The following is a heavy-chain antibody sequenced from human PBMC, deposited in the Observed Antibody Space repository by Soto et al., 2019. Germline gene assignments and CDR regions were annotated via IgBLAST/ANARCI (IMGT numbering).Heavy chain of an antibody. CDR3: VRALCSTLGVEY. Sequence: EVQLVESGGGLVQPGGSLSLSCVASGFTFRDHRMHWIRQAPGNGRVWVSRIRNDGNTIHYADSVKARFTISKGTRKNTLYLQMNSRTAAGTAMYCCVRALCSTLGVEYWGQGALVTVPS. J-gene: IGHJ4*02. CDR2: IRNDGNTI. CDR1: GFTFRDHR. V-gene: IGHV3-74*01. D-gene: IGHD2-8*01.